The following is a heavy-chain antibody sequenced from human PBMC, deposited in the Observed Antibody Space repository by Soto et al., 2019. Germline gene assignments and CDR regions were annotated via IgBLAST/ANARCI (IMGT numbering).Heavy chain of an antibody. CDR1: GFTFSSYA. CDR3: AKDSFNTGWYLPDGYYYGMDV. J-gene: IGHJ6*02. Sequence: VGSLRLSCAASGFTFSSYAMSWVRQAPGKGLEWVSAISGSGGSTYYADSVKGRFTISRDNSKNTLYLQMNSLRAEDTAVYYCAKDSFNTGWYLPDGYYYGMDVWGQGTTVTVSS. V-gene: IGHV3-23*01. D-gene: IGHD6-19*01. CDR2: ISGSGGST.